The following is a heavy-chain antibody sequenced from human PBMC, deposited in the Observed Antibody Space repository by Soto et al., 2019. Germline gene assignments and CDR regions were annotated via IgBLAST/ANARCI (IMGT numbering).Heavy chain of an antibody. CDR1: GGSISSGYYY. CDR2: IYYSGST. J-gene: IGHJ3*02. D-gene: IGHD3-22*01. V-gene: IGHV4-30-4*01. CDR3: ARFPYDSSGYAGRDAFDI. Sequence: SETLSLTCTVSGGSISSGYYYWSWIRQPPGKGLEWIGYIYYSGSTYYNPSLKSRVTISVDTSKNQFSLKLSSVTAADTAVYYCARFPYDSSGYAGRDAFDIWGQGTMVTVSS.